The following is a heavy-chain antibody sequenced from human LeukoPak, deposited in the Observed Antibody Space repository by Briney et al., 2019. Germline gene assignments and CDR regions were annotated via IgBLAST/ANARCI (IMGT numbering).Heavy chain of an antibody. D-gene: IGHD6-13*01. Sequence: SETLSLTCTVSGGSFGNYYWSWIRQPPGKGLEWIGYIYYSGSTNYNPSLKSRVTISVDTSKNQFSLKLSSVTAADTAVFYCARARRSSSWYWFDPWGQGTLVTVSS. J-gene: IGHJ5*02. V-gene: IGHV4-59*01. CDR3: ARARRSSSWYWFDP. CDR2: IYYSGST. CDR1: GGSFGNYY.